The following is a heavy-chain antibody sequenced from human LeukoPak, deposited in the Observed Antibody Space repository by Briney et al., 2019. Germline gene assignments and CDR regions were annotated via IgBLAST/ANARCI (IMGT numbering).Heavy chain of an antibody. CDR2: IYTSGST. Sequence: SETLSLTCTVSGGSISSGSYYGSWIRQPAGKGLEWIGRIYTSGSTNYNPSLKSRVTISVDTSKNQFSLKLSSVTAADTAVYYCARDFPLLGGSGSYIGYYYYYMDVWGKGTTVTISS. D-gene: IGHD3-10*01. CDR1: GGSISSGSYY. J-gene: IGHJ6*03. CDR3: ARDFPLLGGSGSYIGYYYYYMDV. V-gene: IGHV4-61*02.